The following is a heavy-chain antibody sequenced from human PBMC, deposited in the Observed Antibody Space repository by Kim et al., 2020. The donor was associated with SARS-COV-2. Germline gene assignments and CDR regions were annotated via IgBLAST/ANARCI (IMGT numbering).Heavy chain of an antibody. J-gene: IGHJ4*02. CDR2: IIPIFGTA. CDR3: ARDERLGDYTLDY. D-gene: IGHD4-17*01. Sequence: SVKVSCKASGGTFSSYAISWVRQAPGQGLEWMGGIIPIFGTANYAQKFQGRVTITADESTSTAYMELSSLRSEDTAVYYCARDERLGDYTLDYWGQGTLVTVSS. CDR1: GGTFSSYA. V-gene: IGHV1-69*13.